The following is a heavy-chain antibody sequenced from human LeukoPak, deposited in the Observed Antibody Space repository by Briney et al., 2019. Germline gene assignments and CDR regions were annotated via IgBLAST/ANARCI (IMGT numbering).Heavy chain of an antibody. J-gene: IGHJ6*03. CDR3: ARCPYCRSTSCPYYLDV. CDR1: VYTFINYD. D-gene: IGHD2-2*01. Sequence: ASVKVSCKASVYTFINYDINWVRQPTGQGLEWMGWMNPDSGNTGYAQKFQGRVTITKNTSISTAYMELSSLRSEDTALYYCARCPYCRSTSCPYYLDVWGKGTTVTVSS. CDR2: MNPDSGNT. V-gene: IGHV1-8*03.